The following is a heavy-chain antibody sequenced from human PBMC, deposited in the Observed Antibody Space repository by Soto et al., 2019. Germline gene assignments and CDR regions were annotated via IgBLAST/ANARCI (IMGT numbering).Heavy chain of an antibody. Sequence: QVQLVQSGAEVKKPGASVKVSCKASGYTFTSYGISWVRQAPGQVLEWMGWISAYNGNTNYAQKLQGRVTMTTDPSTSTDYMELRSLRSDDTAVYYCARGGDIVVVPAAMRGSHWLEPWGQGTLVTVSS. J-gene: IGHJ5*02. CDR1: GYTFTSYG. CDR3: ARGGDIVVVPAAMRGSHWLEP. CDR2: ISAYNGNT. V-gene: IGHV1-18*01. D-gene: IGHD2-2*01.